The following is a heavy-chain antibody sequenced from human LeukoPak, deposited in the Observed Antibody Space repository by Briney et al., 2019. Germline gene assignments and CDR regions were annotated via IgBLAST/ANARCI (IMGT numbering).Heavy chain of an antibody. D-gene: IGHD2-15*01. CDR3: ARDPLIYCSGGSCYYNWFDP. CDR2: IIPIFGTA. V-gene: IGHV1-69*13. CDR1: GGTFSSYA. Sequence: SVKVSCKASGGTFSSYAISWVRQAPGQGLEWMGGIIPIFGTANCAQKFQGRVTITADESTSTAYMELSSLRSEDTAVYYCARDPLIYCSGGSCYYNWFDPWGQGTLVTVSS. J-gene: IGHJ5*02.